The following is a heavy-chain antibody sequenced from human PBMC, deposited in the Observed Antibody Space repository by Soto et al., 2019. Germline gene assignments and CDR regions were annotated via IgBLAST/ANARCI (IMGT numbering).Heavy chain of an antibody. D-gene: IGHD3-3*01. CDR2: ITFSRNTV. J-gene: IGHJ6*02. CDR1: GFTFSDSY. Sequence: PGGSLRLSCAASGFTFSDSYMSWIRQAPGKGLEWISYITFSRNTVYYADSLKGRFTISRDNAKNSLYMQMNRLRAEDTAVYYCARVSWREKYGMDVCGQGTTVTVSS. V-gene: IGHV3-11*01. CDR3: ARVSWREKYGMDV.